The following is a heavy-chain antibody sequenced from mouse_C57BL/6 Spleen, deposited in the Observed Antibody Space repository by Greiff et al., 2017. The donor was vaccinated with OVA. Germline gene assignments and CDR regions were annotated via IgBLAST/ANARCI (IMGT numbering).Heavy chain of an antibody. J-gene: IGHJ1*03. Sequence: LQQPGAELVRPGSSVKLSCKASGYTFTSYWMDWVKQRPGQGLEWIGNIYPSDSETHYNQKFKDKATLTVDKSSSTAYMQLSSLTSEDSAVYYCARAFYYYGSSPYWYFDVWGTGTTVTVSS. D-gene: IGHD1-1*01. CDR2: IYPSDSET. CDR3: ARAFYYYGSSPYWYFDV. CDR1: GYTFTSYW. V-gene: IGHV1-61*01.